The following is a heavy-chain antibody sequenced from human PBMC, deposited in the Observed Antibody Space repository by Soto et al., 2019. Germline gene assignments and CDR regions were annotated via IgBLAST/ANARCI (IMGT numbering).Heavy chain of an antibody. CDR2: ISWNSGSI. D-gene: IGHD2-15*01. Sequence: PGGSLRLSCAASGFTFDDYAMHWVRQAPGKGLEWVSGISWNSGSIGYADSVKGRFTISRDNAKNSLYLQMNSLRAEDTALYYCAKGEDCSGGSCYSEENWFDP. J-gene: IGHJ5*02. CDR3: AKGEDCSGGSCYSEENWFDP. V-gene: IGHV3-9*01. CDR1: GFTFDDYA.